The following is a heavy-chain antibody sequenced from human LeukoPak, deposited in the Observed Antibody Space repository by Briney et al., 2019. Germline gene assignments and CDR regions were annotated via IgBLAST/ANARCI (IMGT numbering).Heavy chain of an antibody. CDR3: ARDLPYCGGDCFIDY. CDR2: INSDGSWT. D-gene: IGHD2-21*02. Sequence: PGGSLRLSCAASGNYWMHWVRQAPGKGLVWVSHINSDGSWTSYADSVKGRFTISKDNAKNTVYLQMNSLRAEDTAVYYCARDLPYCGGDCFIDYWGQGTLVTVSS. CDR1: GNYW. J-gene: IGHJ4*02. V-gene: IGHV3-74*01.